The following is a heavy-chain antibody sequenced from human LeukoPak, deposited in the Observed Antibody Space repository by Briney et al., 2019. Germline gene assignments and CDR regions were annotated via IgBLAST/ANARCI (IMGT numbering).Heavy chain of an antibody. Sequence: GGSLRLSCAASGFTVSSNYMSWVRQAPGKGLEWVSVIYSGGSTYYADSVKGRFTISRDNSKNTLYLQMNSLRAEDTAVYYCARVSSSSDPVYFDYWGQGTLVTVSS. D-gene: IGHD6-13*01. CDR1: GFTVSSNY. V-gene: IGHV3-53*01. CDR2: IYSGGST. CDR3: ARVSSSSDPVYFDY. J-gene: IGHJ4*02.